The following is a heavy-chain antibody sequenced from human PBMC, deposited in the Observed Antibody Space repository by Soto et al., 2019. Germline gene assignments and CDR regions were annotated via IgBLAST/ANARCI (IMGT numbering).Heavy chain of an antibody. D-gene: IGHD1-7*01. CDR1: GFTFSSYA. Sequence: QVQLVESGGGVVQPGRSLRLSCAASGFTFSSYAMHWVRQAPGKGLEWVAVISFGGDNKYYADSVKCRFTISRDNLKNTLYLQMNSLRAEDTATYYCARDRNYHSDYWGQGTLVTVSS. V-gene: IGHV3-30-3*01. CDR3: ARDRNYHSDY. J-gene: IGHJ4*02. CDR2: ISFGGDNK.